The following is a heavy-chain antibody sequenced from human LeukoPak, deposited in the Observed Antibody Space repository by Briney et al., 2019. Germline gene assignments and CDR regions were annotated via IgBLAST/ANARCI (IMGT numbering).Heavy chain of an antibody. CDR3: ARDLRCSGGNCYSPLFDY. CDR1: GFTVSTNY. D-gene: IGHD2-15*01. CDR2: IYSGGTT. J-gene: IGHJ4*02. Sequence: PGGSLRLSCAASGFTVSTNYMSWVRQAPGKGLEWVSIIYSGGTTYYAGSVKGRFTISRDNSKNTLYLQMNSLRAEDTAVYYCARDLRCSGGNCYSPLFDYWGQGALVTVSS. V-gene: IGHV3-53*05.